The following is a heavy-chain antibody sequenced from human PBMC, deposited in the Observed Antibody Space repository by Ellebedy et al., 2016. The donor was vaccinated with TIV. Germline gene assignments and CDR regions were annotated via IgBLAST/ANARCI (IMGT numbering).Heavy chain of an antibody. Sequence: AASVKVSCKASGYTFTSYAMHWVRQAPGQRLEWMGWINAGNGNTKYSQKFQGRVTITRDTSASTAYMELSSLRSEDTAVYYCAREPYAMGRLLLDYWGQGTLVTVSS. V-gene: IGHV1-3*01. CDR3: AREPYAMGRLLLDY. J-gene: IGHJ4*02. CDR2: INAGNGNT. CDR1: GYTFTSYA. D-gene: IGHD2-8*01.